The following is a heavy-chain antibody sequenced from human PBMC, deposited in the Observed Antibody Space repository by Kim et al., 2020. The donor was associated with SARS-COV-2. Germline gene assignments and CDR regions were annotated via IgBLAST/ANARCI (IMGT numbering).Heavy chain of an antibody. D-gene: IGHD3-3*01. V-gene: IGHV4-4*02. CDR1: GGSISSSNW. Sequence: SETLSLTCAVSGGSISSSNWWSWVRQPPGKGLEWIGEIYHSGSTNYNPSLKSRVTISVDKSKNQFSLKLSSVTAADTAVYYCARVEKVLAGDYDFWSGYYPVSQAGGWFDPWGQGTLVTVSS. CDR2: IYHSGST. CDR3: ARVEKVLAGDYDFWSGYYPVSQAGGWFDP. J-gene: IGHJ5*02.